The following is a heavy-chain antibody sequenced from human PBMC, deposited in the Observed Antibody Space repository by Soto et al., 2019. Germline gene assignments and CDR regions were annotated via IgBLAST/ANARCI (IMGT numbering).Heavy chain of an antibody. Sequence: QVQLVQSGAEVKKPGSSVKVSCQASGAPFSSYTISWVRQAPGQGLEWMGRIIPILGIANYAQKFQGRVTITADKYTSTAYMELRSLRYEDTALYYCARGGAGYCSCGSCPMSAFDIWGQGTMVTVSS. CDR2: IIPILGIA. J-gene: IGHJ3*02. D-gene: IGHD2-15*01. CDR1: GAPFSSYT. CDR3: ARGGAGYCSCGSCPMSAFDI. V-gene: IGHV1-69*02.